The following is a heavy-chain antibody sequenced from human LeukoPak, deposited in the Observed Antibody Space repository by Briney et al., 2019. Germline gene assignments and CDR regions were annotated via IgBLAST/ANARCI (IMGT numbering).Heavy chain of an antibody. Sequence: SETLSLTCAVYGGSFSGYNWSWIRQPPGKGLEWIGEINHIGSTNYNPSLKSRVTISVDTSKNQFSLKLTSVTAADTAVYYCARVGRWLQLWPQAYFDYWGQGTLVTVSS. D-gene: IGHD5-24*01. J-gene: IGHJ4*02. CDR1: GGSFSGYN. V-gene: IGHV4-34*01. CDR2: INHIGST. CDR3: ARVGRWLQLWPQAYFDY.